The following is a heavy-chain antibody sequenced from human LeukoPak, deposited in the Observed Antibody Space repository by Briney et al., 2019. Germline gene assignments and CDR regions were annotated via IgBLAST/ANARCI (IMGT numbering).Heavy chain of an antibody. V-gene: IGHV3-7*01. CDR3: ATSMVVAAFDY. Sequence: GVSLGLSCAASGFTFRDYWMTWVRQAPGKGLEWVANINEDGSRWMYADSLRGRFTISRDNAKNSLYLQMDSLRAEDTAAYYCATSMVVAAFDYWGQGTLVTVSS. CDR1: GFTFRDYW. D-gene: IGHD2-15*01. CDR2: INEDGSRW. J-gene: IGHJ4*02.